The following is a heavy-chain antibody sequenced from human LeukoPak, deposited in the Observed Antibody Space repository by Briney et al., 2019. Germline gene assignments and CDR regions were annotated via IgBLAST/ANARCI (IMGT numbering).Heavy chain of an antibody. V-gene: IGHV3-21*01. CDR2: ISSSSSYI. D-gene: IGHD6-19*01. CDR3: ARDGSGWYEEVPGDYYYYYGMDV. Sequence: GGSLRLSCAASGFTFSSYSMNWVRQAPGKGLEWVSSISSSSSYIYYADSVKGRFTISRDNAKNSLYLQMNSLRAEDTAVYYCARDGSGWYEEVPGDYYYYYGMDVWGQGTTVTVSS. J-gene: IGHJ6*02. CDR1: GFTFSSYS.